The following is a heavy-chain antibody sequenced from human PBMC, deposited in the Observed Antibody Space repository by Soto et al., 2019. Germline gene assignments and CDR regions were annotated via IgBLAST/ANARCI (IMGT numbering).Heavy chain of an antibody. CDR2: IYYSGST. J-gene: IGHJ3*02. D-gene: IGHD3-10*01. CDR1: GASVSWSY. CDR3: ARVGDYEGAGSYFNEYAFES. Sequence: SETLSLTCTVSGASVSWSYWSWIRQPPGKGLEWIGYIYYSGSTNYNPSLKSRVTISVDTSKNQFSLKLSSVTAADTAVYYCARVGDYEGAGSYFNEYAFESWGQGTMVTVSS. V-gene: IGHV4-59*02.